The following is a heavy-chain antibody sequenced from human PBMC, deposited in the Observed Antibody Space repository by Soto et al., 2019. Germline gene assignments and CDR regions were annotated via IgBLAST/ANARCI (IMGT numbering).Heavy chain of an antibody. CDR1: GYSFTNYG. D-gene: IGHD6-19*01. CDR2: ISGFNGNT. CDR3: ARDRGVAPPVAGNTHYYYYMDV. J-gene: IGHJ6*03. V-gene: IGHV1-18*01. Sequence: QDQLVQSGAEVKKPGASVTVSCKASGYSFTNYGITWVRQAPGQGLEWMGWISGFNGNTHYAQKLQGRVTMTTDASTSTADMELRSLRSDDTAVYYCARDRGVAPPVAGNTHYYYYMDVWGKGATVNVSS.